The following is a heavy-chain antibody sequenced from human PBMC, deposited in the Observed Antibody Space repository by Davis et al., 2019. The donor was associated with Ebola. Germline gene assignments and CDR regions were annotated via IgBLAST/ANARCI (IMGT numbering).Heavy chain of an antibody. CDR3: ARAVVVPYYGMDV. CDR1: GFTFTSSA. J-gene: IGHJ6*02. CDR2: INPSGGST. Sequence: AASVKVSCKASGFTFTSSAMHWVRQAPGQGLEWMGIINPSGGSTSYAQKFQGRVTMTRDTSTSTVYMELSSLRSEDTAVYYCARAVVVPYYGMDVWGQGTTVTVSS. D-gene: IGHD2-2*01. V-gene: IGHV1-46*01.